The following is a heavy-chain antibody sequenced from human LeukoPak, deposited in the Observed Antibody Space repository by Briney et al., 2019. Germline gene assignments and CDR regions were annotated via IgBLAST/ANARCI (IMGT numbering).Heavy chain of an antibody. CDR3: ARVDSGTYYMPFDY. CDR2: IYHSGTT. D-gene: IGHD1-26*01. V-gene: IGHV4-59*01. Sequence: SETLSLTCTVSGGSLIPYYWSWIRQPPGKGLEWIGYIYHSGTTNYSPPLKGRATLSVYTSKNQISLRLTSVTAADTAVYYCARVDSGTYYMPFDYWGQGSLVTVSS. J-gene: IGHJ4*02. CDR1: GGSLIPYY.